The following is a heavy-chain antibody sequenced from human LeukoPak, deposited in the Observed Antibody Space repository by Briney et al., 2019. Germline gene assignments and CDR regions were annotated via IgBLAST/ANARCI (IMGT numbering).Heavy chain of an antibody. CDR1: GFTFSSYE. D-gene: IGHD3-10*01. CDR2: ISGGGDAT. V-gene: IGHV3-23*01. Sequence: GGSLRLSCAASGFTFSSYEMNWVRQAPGKGLEWVSTISGGGDATYYADSVKGRFTISRDNSKNTLYLQMNSLRVEDTAVYYCARDSSMLRGPLVIYYFDFWGQGTLVTVSS. CDR3: ARDSSMLRGPLVIYYFDF. J-gene: IGHJ4*02.